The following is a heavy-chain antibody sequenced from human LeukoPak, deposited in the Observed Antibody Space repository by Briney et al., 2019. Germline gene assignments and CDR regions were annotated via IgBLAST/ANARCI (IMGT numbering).Heavy chain of an antibody. CDR1: GYTLTELS. Sequence: ASVKVSCKVSGYTLTELSMHWVRQAPGKGLEWMGGFDPEDGETIYAQKFQGRVTVTEDASTDTAYMELSSVRSEDTAVYYCATAIFSSSSNWFDPWGQGTLVTVSS. J-gene: IGHJ5*02. CDR3: ATAIFSSSSNWFDP. CDR2: FDPEDGET. V-gene: IGHV1-24*01. D-gene: IGHD6-6*01.